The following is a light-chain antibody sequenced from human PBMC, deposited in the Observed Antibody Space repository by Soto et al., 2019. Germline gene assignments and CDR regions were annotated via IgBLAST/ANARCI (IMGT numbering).Light chain of an antibody. V-gene: IGKV3-11*01. CDR2: DAS. CDR3: QQRSNWS. Sequence: EIVLTQSPATLSLSPVERATLSCRASQSVISYLAWYQQKPGQAPRILIYDASNRATGIPARFSCSGSGTDFTRTSSSLEREDFAVYYCQQRSNWSFGKGTRLEIK. J-gene: IGKJ5*01. CDR1: QSVISY.